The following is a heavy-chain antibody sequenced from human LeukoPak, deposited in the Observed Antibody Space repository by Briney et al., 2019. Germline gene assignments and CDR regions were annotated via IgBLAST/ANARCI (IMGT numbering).Heavy chain of an antibody. Sequence: ASETLSLTCTISDDSISNNRYYWRWIRQPPGKGLEWIGEINHSGSTNYNPSLKSRVTISVDTSKNQFSLKLSSVTAADTAVYYCARGASKRPPWRYYYMDVWGKGTTVTVSS. D-gene: IGHD3-3*01. J-gene: IGHJ6*03. CDR3: ARGASKRPPWRYYYMDV. CDR2: INHSGST. CDR1: DDSISNNRYY. V-gene: IGHV4-39*07.